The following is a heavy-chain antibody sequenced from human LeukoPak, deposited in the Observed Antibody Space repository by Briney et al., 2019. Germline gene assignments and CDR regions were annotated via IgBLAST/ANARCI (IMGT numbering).Heavy chain of an antibody. CDR1: GFNFTAFW. D-gene: IGHD1-14*01. CDR2: INRDSSVK. V-gene: IGHV3-7*01. J-gene: IGHJ3*01. CDR3: VVVVEPPGSDGFDV. Sequence: GGSLRLSCAASGFNFTAFWMSWVRQTPEKGLEFVANINRDSSVKNYVDSVKGRFTISRDNARNTVSLQMNSLTIEDTAVYYCVVVVEPPGSDGFDVWGQGTMIAVSS.